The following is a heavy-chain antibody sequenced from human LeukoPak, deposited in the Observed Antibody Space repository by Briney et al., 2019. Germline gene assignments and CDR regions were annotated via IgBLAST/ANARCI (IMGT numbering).Heavy chain of an antibody. Sequence: GGSLRLSCRGSGFNFRNAWMSWVRRVPGKGLEWVGHIQSEPDGGTTDYAAPVKGRFTISRDDSKNTLPLQMNSLKTEDTAVYYCASSTSRYGVDVWGQGTTVTVAS. CDR3: ASSTSRYGVDV. CDR1: GFNFRNAW. D-gene: IGHD2-2*01. CDR2: IQSEPDGGTT. V-gene: IGHV3-15*01. J-gene: IGHJ6*02.